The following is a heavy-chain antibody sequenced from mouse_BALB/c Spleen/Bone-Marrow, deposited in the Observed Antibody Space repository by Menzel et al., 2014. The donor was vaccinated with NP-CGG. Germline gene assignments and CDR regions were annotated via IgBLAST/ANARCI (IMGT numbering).Heavy chain of an antibody. CDR1: GFSLSRYS. V-gene: IGHV2-6-4*01. J-gene: IGHJ3*01. CDR2: IWGGGST. Sequence: VKLVESGPGLVEPSQSLSITCTVSGFSLSRYSIHWIRQPPGNGLEWLGMIWGGGSTDYNSALKSRLSISKDNSKSQVFLKMNSLQADDTAIYYCARNLRDPFAYWGHGTLIAISA. CDR3: ARNLRDPFAY.